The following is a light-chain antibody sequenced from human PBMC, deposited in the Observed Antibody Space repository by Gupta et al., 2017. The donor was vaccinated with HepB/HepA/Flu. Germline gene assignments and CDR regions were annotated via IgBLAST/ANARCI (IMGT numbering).Light chain of an antibody. CDR3: QQLSNWPPIT. CDR2: DAS. CDR1: QSVNVY. Sequence: EIVLTQSPATLSLSPGERATLSCRASQSVNVYLAWYQHKPGQAPRLLIFDASNRDPGIPARFSGSGSGKDFTLTISSLEPEDFAVYYCQQLSNWPPITFGQGTRLEIK. V-gene: IGKV3-11*01. J-gene: IGKJ5*01.